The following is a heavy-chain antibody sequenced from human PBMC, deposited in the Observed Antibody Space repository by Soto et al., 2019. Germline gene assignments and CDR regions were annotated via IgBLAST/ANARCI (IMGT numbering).Heavy chain of an antibody. J-gene: IGHJ4*02. D-gene: IGHD2-21*02. Sequence: SETLSLTCLVSGASVSSYTWSWVRQPANKGLEWIGRVFSSVSATYSPSLKSRVRISMDTPENRISLKLDSVTAADAGVYYCTRDGMTTGDTWGPGTLVTVSS. CDR1: GASVSSYT. CDR3: TRDGMTTGDT. CDR2: VFSSVSA. V-gene: IGHV4-4*07.